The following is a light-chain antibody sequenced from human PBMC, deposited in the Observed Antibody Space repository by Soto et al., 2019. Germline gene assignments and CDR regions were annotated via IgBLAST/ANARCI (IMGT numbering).Light chain of an antibody. CDR1: SSDVGAYSY. Sequence: QSVLTQPASVSGSPGQSITISCTGTSSDVGAYSYVSWYQQHPGKAPKLMIYEVTNRPSGVSDRFSGSKSGNTASLTISGLQAEDEADYYCSSYTSTNTGVFGTGTKVTVL. V-gene: IGLV2-14*01. J-gene: IGLJ1*01. CDR3: SSYTSTNTGV. CDR2: EVT.